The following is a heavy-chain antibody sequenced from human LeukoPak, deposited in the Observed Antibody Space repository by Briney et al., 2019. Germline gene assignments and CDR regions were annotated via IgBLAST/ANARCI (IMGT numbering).Heavy chain of an antibody. J-gene: IGHJ3*02. Sequence: PGGSLRLSCAASGFTFSSYSMNWVRQAPGKGLEWVSSISSSSSYIYYADSVKGRFTISRDNAKNSLYLQMNSLRAEDTAVYYCARDYGDYGNDDAFDIWGQGTMVTVSS. CDR2: ISSSSSYI. D-gene: IGHD4-17*01. V-gene: IGHV3-21*01. CDR1: GFTFSSYS. CDR3: ARDYGDYGNDDAFDI.